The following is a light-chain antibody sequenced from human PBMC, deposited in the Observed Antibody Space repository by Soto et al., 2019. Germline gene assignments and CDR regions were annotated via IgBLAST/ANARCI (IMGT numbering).Light chain of an antibody. Sequence: DIVMTQSPLSLPVTPGEPASISCSSSQSLLHRNGHNYLDWYLQKPGQSPQLLIYLGSYRASGVPDRFSGSGSGTDFTLKISRVEAEDVGVYYCMQALQTPRTFVQGTKV. CDR1: QSLLHRNGHNY. CDR3: MQALQTPRT. V-gene: IGKV2-28*01. J-gene: IGKJ1*01. CDR2: LGS.